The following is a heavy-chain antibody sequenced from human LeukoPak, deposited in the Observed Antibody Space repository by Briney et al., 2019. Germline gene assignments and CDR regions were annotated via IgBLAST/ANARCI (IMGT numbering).Heavy chain of an antibody. CDR2: ISAYNGNT. V-gene: IGHV1-18*01. D-gene: IGHD3-10*02. CDR3: ARDVRGGNIDY. J-gene: IGHJ4*02. CDR1: GYTFTSYG. Sequence: ASVKVSCKASGYTFTSYGISWVRQAPGQGLEWMGWISAYNGNTNYAQKLQGRVTMTTDTSTSTVYMELRSLRSDDTAVYYCARDVRGGNIDYWGQGTLVTVSS.